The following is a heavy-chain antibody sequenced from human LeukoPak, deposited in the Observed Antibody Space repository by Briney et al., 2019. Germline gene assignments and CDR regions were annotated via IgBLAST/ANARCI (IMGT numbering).Heavy chain of an antibody. CDR2: ISAYNGNT. D-gene: IGHD3-3*01. V-gene: IGHV1-18*01. Sequence: ASVKVSCKASGYTFTSYGISWVRQAPGRGLEWMGWISAYNGNTNYAQKLQGRVTMTTDTSTSTAYMELRSLRSDDTAVYYCARDYDFWSGYPNWFDPWGQGTLVTVSS. CDR3: ARDYDFWSGYPNWFDP. CDR1: GYTFTSYG. J-gene: IGHJ5*02.